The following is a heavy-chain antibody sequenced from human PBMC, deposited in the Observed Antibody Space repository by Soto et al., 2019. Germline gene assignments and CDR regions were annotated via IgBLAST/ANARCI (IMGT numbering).Heavy chain of an antibody. CDR3: ARDYLGYCSGGSCQGYAFDI. Sequence: SETLSLTCTVSGGSISSYYWSWIRQPPGKGLEWIGYIYYSGSTNYNPSLKSRVTISVDTSKNQFSLKLTSVTAADTAVYYCARDYLGYCSGGSCQGYAFDIWGQGTMVTVSS. CDR2: IYYSGST. D-gene: IGHD2-15*01. V-gene: IGHV4-59*01. J-gene: IGHJ3*02. CDR1: GGSISSYY.